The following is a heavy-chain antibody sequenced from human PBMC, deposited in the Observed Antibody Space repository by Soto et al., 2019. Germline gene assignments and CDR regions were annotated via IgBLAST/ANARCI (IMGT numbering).Heavy chain of an antibody. V-gene: IGHV3-9*01. CDR1: GFTFDDYA. D-gene: IGHD3-10*01. CDR3: AKDGGGTLWFGELALPGISYFDY. J-gene: IGHJ4*02. CDR2: ISWNSGSI. Sequence: GGSLRLSCAASGFTFDDYAMHWVRQAPGKGLEWVSGISWNSGSIGYADSVKGRFTISRDNAKNSLYLQMNSLRAEDTALYYCAKDGGGTLWFGELALPGISYFDYWGQGTLVTVSS.